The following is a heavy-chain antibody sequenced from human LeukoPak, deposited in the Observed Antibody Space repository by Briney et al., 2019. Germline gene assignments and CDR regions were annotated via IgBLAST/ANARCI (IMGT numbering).Heavy chain of an antibody. J-gene: IGHJ4*02. Sequence: PGGSLRLSCAASGFTFSSYAMSWVRQAPGKGLEWVSAISGSGGSTYYADSVKGRFTISRDNSKNTLYLQMNSLRAEDTAVYYCAKYRGYCSSTSCYEDYWGQGTLVTVSS. V-gene: IGHV3-23*01. D-gene: IGHD2-2*01. CDR2: ISGSGGST. CDR3: AKYRGYCSSTSCYEDY. CDR1: GFTFSSYA.